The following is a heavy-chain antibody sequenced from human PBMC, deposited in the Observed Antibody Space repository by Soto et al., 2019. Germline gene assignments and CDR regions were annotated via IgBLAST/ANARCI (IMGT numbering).Heavy chain of an antibody. Sequence: SVQVSFRASCYTFTGYYMHWVRQAPGQGLEWMGWINPNSGGTNYAQKFQGRVTMTRDTSISTAYMELSRLRSGDTAVYYCASGTGWDVWGQGTTVTVSS. V-gene: IGHV1-2*02. CDR3: ASGTGWDV. CDR2: INPNSGGT. J-gene: IGHJ6*02. CDR1: CYTFTGYY. D-gene: IGHD3-9*01.